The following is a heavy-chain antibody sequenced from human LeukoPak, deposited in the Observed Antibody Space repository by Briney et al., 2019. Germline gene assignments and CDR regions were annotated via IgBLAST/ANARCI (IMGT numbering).Heavy chain of an antibody. Sequence: PSETLSLTCTVSGGSISSYYWSWIRQPPGKGLEWIGYIYYSGSTNYNPSLKSRVTISVDTSKNQFSLKLSSVTAADTAVYYCARGSLARSGWYDHWGQGALVTVSS. J-gene: IGHJ5*02. CDR1: GGSISSYY. CDR2: IYYSGST. D-gene: IGHD6-19*01. V-gene: IGHV4-59*12. CDR3: ARGSLARSGWYDH.